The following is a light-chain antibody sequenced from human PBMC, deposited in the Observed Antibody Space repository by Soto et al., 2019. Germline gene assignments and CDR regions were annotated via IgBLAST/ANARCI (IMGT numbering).Light chain of an antibody. Sequence: QSVLTQPPSVTGAPGQRVTISCTGSNSNIGAGYPVHWYQQFPGAAPKLLIYADTHRPSGVPDRFSGSKSGTSASLAITGLQAEDEVDFYCQSYDSNLIGLIFGGGTKLTVL. CDR1: NSNIGAGYP. CDR2: ADT. J-gene: IGLJ2*01. CDR3: QSYDSNLIGLI. V-gene: IGLV1-40*01.